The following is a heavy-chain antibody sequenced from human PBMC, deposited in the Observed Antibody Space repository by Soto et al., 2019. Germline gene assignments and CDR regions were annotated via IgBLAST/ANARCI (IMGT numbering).Heavy chain of an antibody. CDR3: ATARYDFWSGYYPNWFDP. D-gene: IGHD3-3*01. CDR1: GYTLTELS. Sequence: GASVKVSCKVSGYTLTELSMHWVRQAPGKGLEWMGGFDPEDGETIYAQKFQGRVTMTEDTSTDTAYMELSSLRSEDTAVYYCATARYDFWSGYYPNWFDPWGQGTLVTVSS. J-gene: IGHJ5*02. CDR2: FDPEDGET. V-gene: IGHV1-24*01.